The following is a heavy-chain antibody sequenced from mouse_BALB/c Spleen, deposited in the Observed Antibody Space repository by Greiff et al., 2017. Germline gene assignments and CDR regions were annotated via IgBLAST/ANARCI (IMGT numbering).Heavy chain of an antibody. CDR2: IRAGGST. J-gene: IGHJ3*01. V-gene: IGHV2-9*02. CDR3: ALGDYGYWFDY. D-gene: IGHD2-2*01. CDR1: GFSLTSYG. Sequence: VMLVESGPGLVAPSQSLSITCTVSGFSLTSYGVHWVRQPLGKGLEWLGVIRAGGSTNYNSALMSRLSISKDNSKSQVFLKMYSLQTDDTAMYYCALGDYGYWFDYWGQGTLVTVSA.